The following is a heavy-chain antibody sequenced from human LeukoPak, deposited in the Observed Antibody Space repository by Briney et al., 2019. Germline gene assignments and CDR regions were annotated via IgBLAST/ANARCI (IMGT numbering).Heavy chain of an antibody. J-gene: IGHJ4*02. Sequence: PGGSLRLSCAAFGFTFSDYGMHWVRLAPGKGLEWVAVISYDGRNNYYADSVKGRFTISRDNSKNTLYLQLNSLRAEDTAVYHCARESYYYDSSGYQRSLPGDYWGQGTLVTVSS. CDR2: ISYDGRNN. CDR1: GFTFSDYG. V-gene: IGHV3-30*03. CDR3: ARESYYYDSSGYQRSLPGDY. D-gene: IGHD3-22*01.